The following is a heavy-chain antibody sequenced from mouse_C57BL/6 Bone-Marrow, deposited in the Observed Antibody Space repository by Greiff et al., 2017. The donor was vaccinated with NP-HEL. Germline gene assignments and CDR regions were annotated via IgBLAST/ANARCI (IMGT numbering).Heavy chain of an antibody. CDR2: IDPSDSYT. D-gene: IGHD1-1*01. V-gene: IGHV1-69*01. J-gene: IGHJ2*01. Sequence: QVQLQQPGAELVMPGASVKLSCKASGYTFTSYWMHWVKQRPGQGLEWIGEIDPSDSYTNYNQKFKGKSTLTVDKSSSTAYMQLSSLTSEDSAVYYGVRGYYYGSSYEVDYWGQGTALTVSS. CDR1: GYTFTSYW. CDR3: VRGYYYGSSYEVDY.